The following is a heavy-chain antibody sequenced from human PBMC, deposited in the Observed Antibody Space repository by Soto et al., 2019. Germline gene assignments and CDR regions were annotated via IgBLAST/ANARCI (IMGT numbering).Heavy chain of an antibody. V-gene: IGHV4-59*08. D-gene: IGHD3-10*01. CDR1: GGSISSYY. CDR2: IYYSGST. CDR3: ARRQGELWFGQDYYYYYYMDV. Sequence: SETLSLTCTVSGGSISSYYWSWIRQPPGKGLEWIGYIYYSGSTNYNPSLKSRVTISVDTSKNQFSLKLSSVTAADTAVYYCARRQGELWFGQDYYYYYYMDVWGKGTTVTVSS. J-gene: IGHJ6*03.